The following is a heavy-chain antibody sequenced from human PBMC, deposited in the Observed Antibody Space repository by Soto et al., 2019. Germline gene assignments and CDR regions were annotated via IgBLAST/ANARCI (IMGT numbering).Heavy chain of an antibody. CDR3: ARPREVRELIGFDY. Sequence: GESLKISCKASGYSFTSYWIAWVRQMPGKGLEWMGIIYPGDSDTRYSPSFQGQVTISADKSISTAYLQWSSLKASDTAMYYCARPREVRELIGFDYWGQGTLLTVSS. J-gene: IGHJ4*02. D-gene: IGHD3-10*01. CDR1: GYSFTSYW. V-gene: IGHV5-51*01. CDR2: IYPGDSDT.